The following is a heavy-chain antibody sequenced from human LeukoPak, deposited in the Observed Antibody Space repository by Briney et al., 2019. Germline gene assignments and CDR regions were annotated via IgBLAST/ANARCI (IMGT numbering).Heavy chain of an antibody. J-gene: IGHJ4*02. CDR1: GGTFGSYA. CDR2: IIPIFGTA. D-gene: IGHD5-18*01. CDR3: ARVWGRGYSYGYFDY. Sequence: SVKVSCKASGGTFGSYAISWVRQAPGQGLEWMGGIIPIFGTANYAQKFQGRVTITTDESTSTAYMELSSLRSEDTAVYYCARVWGRGYSYGYFDYWGQGTLVTVSS. V-gene: IGHV1-69*05.